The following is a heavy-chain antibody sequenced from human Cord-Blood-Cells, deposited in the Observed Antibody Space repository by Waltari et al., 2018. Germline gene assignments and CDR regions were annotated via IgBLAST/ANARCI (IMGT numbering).Heavy chain of an antibody. J-gene: IGHJ2*01. Sequence: QVQLVQSGAEVKKPGSSVKVSCKASGGTFSSYTISWVRQAPGPGLAWMGSSSPVLGKANYAQKCQGRVTITADKPTSTAYMELSSLRAEDTAVYYCARDRCGGDCSSPDWYFDLWGRGTLVTVSS. CDR3: ARDRCGGDCSSPDWYFDL. CDR1: GGTFSSYT. D-gene: IGHD2-21*01. CDR2: SSPVLGKA. V-gene: IGHV1-69*08.